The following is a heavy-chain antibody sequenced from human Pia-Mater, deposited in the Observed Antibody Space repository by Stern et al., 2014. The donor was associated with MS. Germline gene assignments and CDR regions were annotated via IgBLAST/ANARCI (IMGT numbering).Heavy chain of an antibody. CDR3: ARAPDYGAYVDY. Sequence: QLQLQESGPGLVKPSQTLSLTCTVSGGSISSGGYYWSWIRQHPGKGREGSGYIYYSGSTYYNPSLKSRVTISVDTSKNQFSLKLSSVTAADTAVYYCARAPDYGAYVDYWGQGTLVTVSS. D-gene: IGHD4-17*01. CDR1: GGSISSGGYY. J-gene: IGHJ4*02. CDR2: IYYSGST. V-gene: IGHV4-31*03.